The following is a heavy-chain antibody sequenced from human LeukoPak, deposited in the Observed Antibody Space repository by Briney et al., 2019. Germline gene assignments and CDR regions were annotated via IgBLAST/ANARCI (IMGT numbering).Heavy chain of an antibody. CDR1: GYTFTSYA. CDR3: ASGIRGYSYPDY. CDR2: INAGNGNT. J-gene: IGHJ4*02. V-gene: IGHV1-3*01. Sequence: ASVKVSCKASGYTFTSYAMHWMRQAPGQRLEWMGWINAGNGNTKYSQKFQGRVTITRDTSASTAYMELSSLRSEDTAVYYCASGIRGYSYPDYWGQGTLVTVSS. D-gene: IGHD5-18*01.